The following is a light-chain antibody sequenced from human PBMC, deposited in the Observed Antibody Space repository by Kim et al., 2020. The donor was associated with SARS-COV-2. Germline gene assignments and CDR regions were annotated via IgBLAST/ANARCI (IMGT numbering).Light chain of an antibody. CDR3: QQYSSYPLT. Sequence: AIQMTQSPSSFSASTGDRVTISCRASQGIRSYLAWYQQKPGKAPKLLIYEASTLQSGVPSRFSGSGSGTDFTLTISCLQSEDFATYYCQQYSSYPLTFGGGTKVEIK. CDR2: EAS. CDR1: QGIRSY. J-gene: IGKJ4*01. V-gene: IGKV1-8*01.